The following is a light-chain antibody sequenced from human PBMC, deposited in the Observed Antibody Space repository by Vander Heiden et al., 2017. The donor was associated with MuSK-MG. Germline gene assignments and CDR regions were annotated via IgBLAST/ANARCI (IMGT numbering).Light chain of an antibody. CDR2: AAS. Sequence: DIQMTQSPSSLSASVGDRVTITCRASQSISSYLNWYQQKPGKAPKLLIYAASSLQSGVPSRLTGTASGTDFTLTISRLQPEDFATYYCQQCDSTPLTFGHGTRVDIK. CDR3: QQCDSTPLT. CDR1: QSISSY. V-gene: IGKV1-39*01. J-gene: IGKJ3*01.